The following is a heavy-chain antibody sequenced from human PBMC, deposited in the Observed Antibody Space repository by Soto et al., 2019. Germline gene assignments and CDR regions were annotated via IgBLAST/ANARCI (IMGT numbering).Heavy chain of an antibody. V-gene: IGHV4-4*02. D-gene: IGHD1-26*01. CDR2: IYHSGST. J-gene: IGHJ6*02. Sequence: SETLSLTCAVSGASISASNWWSCVRQPPGKGLEWIGEIYHSGSTNSNPSLKSRVTISIDKSKNQFSLKLSSVTAADTAVYYCARHVVVPSTTQFYYFGMDVWGQGTTVTVSS. CDR3: ARHVVVPSTTQFYYFGMDV. CDR1: GASISASNW.